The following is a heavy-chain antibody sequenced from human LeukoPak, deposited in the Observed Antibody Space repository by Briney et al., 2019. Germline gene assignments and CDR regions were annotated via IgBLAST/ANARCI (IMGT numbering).Heavy chain of an antibody. V-gene: IGHV3-23*01. Sequence: GGSLRLSCAASGFTFSSYAVSWVRQAPGKGLEWVSTISASGGSTYYADSVKGRFTISRDNSKNMVYLQMNSLRAEDTAVYYCAKSYSGSRGAFDIWGQGTMVTVSS. CDR2: ISASGGST. J-gene: IGHJ3*02. CDR3: AKSYSGSRGAFDI. CDR1: GFTFSSYA. D-gene: IGHD1-26*01.